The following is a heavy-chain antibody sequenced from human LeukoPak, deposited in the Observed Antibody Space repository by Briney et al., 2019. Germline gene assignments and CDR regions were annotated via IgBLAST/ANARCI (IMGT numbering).Heavy chain of an antibody. CDR1: GFTLSDYY. CDR2: ISSSGSAI. CDR3: VRESGRSPDY. V-gene: IGHV3-11*04. D-gene: IGHD3-10*01. J-gene: IGHJ4*02. Sequence: GSLRLSCAASGFTLSDYYMGWIRQAPGKGLEWVSYISSSGSAIFNADSVKGRFTISRDNAKNLLYLQMNSLGAEDTAVYYCVRESGRSPDYWGQGTLVAVSS.